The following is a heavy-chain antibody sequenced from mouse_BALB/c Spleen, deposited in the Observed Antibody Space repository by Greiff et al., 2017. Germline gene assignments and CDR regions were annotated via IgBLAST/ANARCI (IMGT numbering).Heavy chain of an antibody. CDR2: ISSGGSYT. CDR3: ARDLGGSSPNWYFDV. Sequence: EVMLVESGGGLVKPGGSLKLSCAASGFTFSSYAMSWVRQSPEKRLEWVAEISSGGSYTYYPDTVTGRFTISRDNAKNTLYLEMSSLRSEDTAMYYCARDLGGSSPNWYFDVWGAGTTVTVSS. V-gene: IGHV5-9-4*01. J-gene: IGHJ1*01. D-gene: IGHD1-1*01. CDR1: GFTFSSYA.